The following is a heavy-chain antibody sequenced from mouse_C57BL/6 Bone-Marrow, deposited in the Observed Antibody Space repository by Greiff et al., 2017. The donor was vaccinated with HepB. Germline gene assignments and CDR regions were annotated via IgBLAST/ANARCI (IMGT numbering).Heavy chain of an antibody. CDR1: GFSLSTFGMG. D-gene: IGHD1-1*01. V-gene: IGHV8-8*01. CDR3: ARIGRGYYGSSYAMDY. J-gene: IGHJ4*01. Sequence: QVTLKESGPGILQPSQTLSLTCSFSGFSLSTFGMGVGWIRQPSGKGLEWLAHIWWDDDKYYNPALKSRLTISKDTSKNQVFLKIANVDTADTATYYCARIGRGYYGSSYAMDYWGQGTSVTVSS. CDR2: IWWDDDK.